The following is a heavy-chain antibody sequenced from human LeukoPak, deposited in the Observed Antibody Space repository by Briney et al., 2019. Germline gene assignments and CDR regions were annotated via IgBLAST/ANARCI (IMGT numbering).Heavy chain of an antibody. V-gene: IGHV3-48*01. D-gene: IGHD4-11*01. CDR2: ISSSSSTI. Sequence: GGSLRLSCAASGFTFSSYSMNWVRQAPGKGLEWVSYISSSSSTIYYADSVKGRFTISRDNAKNSQYLQMNSLRAEDTAAYYCARVPSTVTTEYYYYYMDVWGKGTTVTVSS. J-gene: IGHJ6*03. CDR3: ARVPSTVTTEYYYYYMDV. CDR1: GFTFSSYS.